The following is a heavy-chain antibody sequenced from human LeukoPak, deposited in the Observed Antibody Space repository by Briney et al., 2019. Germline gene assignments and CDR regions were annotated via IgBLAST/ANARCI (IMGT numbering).Heavy chain of an antibody. Sequence: GGSLRLSCAASGFTFSSHYMHWVRQATGKGLEWVSAIGTAGDTYYPGSVKGRFTISRENAKNSLYLQMNSLRAGDTAVYYCARGLWSNYGMDVWGQGTPVTVSS. CDR2: IGTAGDT. D-gene: IGHD2-21*01. J-gene: IGHJ6*02. CDR3: ARGLWSNYGMDV. CDR1: GFTFSSHY. V-gene: IGHV3-13*01.